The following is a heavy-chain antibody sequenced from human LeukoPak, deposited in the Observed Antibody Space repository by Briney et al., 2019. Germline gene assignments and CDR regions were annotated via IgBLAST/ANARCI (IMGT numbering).Heavy chain of an antibody. CDR3: TRDGARVLEMATILEYYYYGMDV. Sequence: RPGGSLRLSCTASGFTFGDYAMTWFRRAPGKGLEWVGFIRSKAYGGTTEYAASVKGRFTISRDDSKSIAYLQMNSLKTEDTAVYYCTRDGARVLEMATILEYYYYGMDVWGQGTTVTVSS. J-gene: IGHJ6*02. CDR2: IRSKAYGGTT. V-gene: IGHV3-49*03. D-gene: IGHD5-24*01. CDR1: GFTFGDYA.